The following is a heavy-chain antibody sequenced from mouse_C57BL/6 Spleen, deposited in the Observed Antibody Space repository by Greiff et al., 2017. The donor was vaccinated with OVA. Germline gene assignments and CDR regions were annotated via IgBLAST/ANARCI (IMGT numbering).Heavy chain of an antibody. J-gene: IGHJ4*01. CDR3: ARERSYRNYPLDY. D-gene: IGHD2-5*01. CDR1: GYTFTDYY. V-gene: IGHV1-19*01. Sequence: VQLQQSGPVLVKPGASVKMSCKASGYTFTDYYMNWVKQSHGKSLEWIGVINPYNGGTSYNQKFKGKATLTVDKSYSTATMEINRQTSEDSAVYYSARERSYRNYPLDYWGQGTSVTVSS. CDR2: INPYNGGT.